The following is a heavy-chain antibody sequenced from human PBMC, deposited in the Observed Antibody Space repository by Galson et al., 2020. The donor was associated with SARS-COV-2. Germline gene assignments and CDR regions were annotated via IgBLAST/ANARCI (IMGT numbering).Heavy chain of an antibody. Sequence: SETLSLTCTVSGGSISSYYWSWIRQPAGKGLEWIGRIYTSGSTNYNPSLKSRVTMSVDTSKNQFSLKLSSVTAADTAVYYCARERDSSSWYGPYYFDYWGQGTLVTVSS. CDR3: ARERDSSSWYGPYYFDY. J-gene: IGHJ4*02. CDR2: IYTSGST. V-gene: IGHV4-4*07. CDR1: GGSISSYY. D-gene: IGHD6-13*01.